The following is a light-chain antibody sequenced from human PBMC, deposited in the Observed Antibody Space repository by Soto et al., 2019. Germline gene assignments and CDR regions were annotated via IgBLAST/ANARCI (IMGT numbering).Light chain of an antibody. J-gene: IGKJ5*01. CDR1: QSVSNF. CDR2: DAY. CDR3: QQRSDWFT. Sequence: EIVLTHSPATPSVSPEEIATLSCTASQSVSNFVACYQQHARQARRLLIYDAYSGASVIAVRFSGSGSGTDFTLTISILEAEDFGLYCWQQRSDWFTFGQGTRLEI. V-gene: IGKV3-11*01.